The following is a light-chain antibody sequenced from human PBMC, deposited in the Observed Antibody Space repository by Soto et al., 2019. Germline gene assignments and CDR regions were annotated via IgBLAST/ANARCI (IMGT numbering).Light chain of an antibody. V-gene: IGKV3-20*01. CDR3: QQGST. J-gene: IGKJ2*01. CDR2: GAS. Sequence: EIVLTQSPGPLSLSPGERATLSCRASRSVSSSYLAWYQQKPGQAPRLLIYGASSRATGIPDRFSGSGSGTDFTLTISRLEPEDFAVYYCQQGSTFGQGTKLEIK. CDR1: RSVSSSY.